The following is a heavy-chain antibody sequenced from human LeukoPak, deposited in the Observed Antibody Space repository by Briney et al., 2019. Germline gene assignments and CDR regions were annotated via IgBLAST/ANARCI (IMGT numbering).Heavy chain of an antibody. V-gene: IGHV5-51*01. CDR2: IYPGDSDT. J-gene: IGHJ4*02. Sequence: GESLKISCKGSGYSFSTYWIGWLRQLPGGGLEWMGIIYPGDSDTRYSPSFQGQVTISADKSISAAYLQWSSLKASDTAMYYCARLSDYDSSGYYYAADYWGQGTPVTASS. D-gene: IGHD3-22*01. CDR1: GYSFSTYW. CDR3: ARLSDYDSSGYYYAADY.